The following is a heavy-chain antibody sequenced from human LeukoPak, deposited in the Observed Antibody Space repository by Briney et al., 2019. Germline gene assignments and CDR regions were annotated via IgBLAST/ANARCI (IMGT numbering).Heavy chain of an antibody. CDR1: GFTFSSYG. Sequence: GRSLRLSCAASGFTFSSYGMHWVRQAPGKGLEWVAVISYDGSNKYYADSVKGRFTISRDNSKNTLYLQMNSLRAEDTAVHYCAKDRGGYCSGGSCYLVSGMDVWGQGTTVTVSS. D-gene: IGHD2-15*01. V-gene: IGHV3-30*18. J-gene: IGHJ6*02. CDR3: AKDRGGYCSGGSCYLVSGMDV. CDR2: ISYDGSNK.